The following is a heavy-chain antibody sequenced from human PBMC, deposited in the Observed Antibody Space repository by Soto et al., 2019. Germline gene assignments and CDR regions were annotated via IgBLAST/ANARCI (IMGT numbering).Heavy chain of an antibody. J-gene: IGHJ4*02. CDR2: IYYSGIT. D-gene: IGHD2-8*02. CDR1: SGSISSGGYY. Sequence: SETLSLTCTVSSGSISSGGYYWSWIRQHPGKGLEWIGYIYYSGITYYNPSLKSRVTISVDTSKNQFSLKLTSVTAADTAVYYCARDKITGLFDYWGRGTLVTVSS. CDR3: ARDKITGLFDY. V-gene: IGHV4-31*03.